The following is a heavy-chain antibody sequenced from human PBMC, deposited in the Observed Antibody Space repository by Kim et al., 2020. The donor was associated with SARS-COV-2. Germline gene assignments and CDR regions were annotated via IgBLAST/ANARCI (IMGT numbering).Heavy chain of an antibody. J-gene: IGHJ3*02. CDR2: IYYSGST. CDR3: ARRVVVPGFDAFDI. Sequence: SETLSLTCTVSGCSISSSSYYWGWIRQPPGKGREWIGSIYYSGSTYYNPSLKSRVTISVDTSKNQFSLKLSDVTAADTAVYYCARRVVVPGFDAFDIWGQETMVTVSS. D-gene: IGHD2-15*01. CDR1: GCSISSSSYY. V-gene: IGHV4-39*07.